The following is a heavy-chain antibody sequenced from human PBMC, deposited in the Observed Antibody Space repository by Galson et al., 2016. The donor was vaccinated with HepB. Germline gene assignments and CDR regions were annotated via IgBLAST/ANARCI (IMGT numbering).Heavy chain of an antibody. CDR2: TSYDGDNK. J-gene: IGHJ4*02. D-gene: IGHD2-15*01. CDR3: GRDQSYCSGGTCYSGGPVDY. Sequence: SLRLSCAASGFAFSTYALHWVRQAPGKGLEWVALTSYDGDNKKYADSVRGRFTISRDNSKNTLYLQMNSLRAEDTAVYCCGRDQSYCSGGTCYSGGPVDYWGQGTLVTVSS. CDR1: GFAFSTYA. V-gene: IGHV3-30-3*01.